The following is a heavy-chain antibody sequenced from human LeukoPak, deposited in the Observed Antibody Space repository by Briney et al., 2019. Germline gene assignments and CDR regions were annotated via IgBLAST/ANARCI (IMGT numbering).Heavy chain of an antibody. J-gene: IGHJ6*02. D-gene: IGHD3-9*01. CDR2: ISAYNGNT. V-gene: IGHV1-18*01. CDR1: GYTFSSYG. CDR3: ARGVDDMLTCMDV. Sequence: ASVKLSCKASGYTFSSYGIYWGRQPPGQGLEWMGWISAYNGNTNYAQQLQGRGNMTTDTFTSTVYMELRSLRSDDTGVYFCARGVDDMLTCMDVWGQGTTVTVSS.